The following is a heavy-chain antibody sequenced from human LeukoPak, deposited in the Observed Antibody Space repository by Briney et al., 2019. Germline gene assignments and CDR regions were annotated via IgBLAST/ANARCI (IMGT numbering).Heavy chain of an antibody. CDR3: AKETVAAPPIDY. D-gene: IGHD6-19*01. CDR2: ISGSAYST. Sequence: GGSLRLSCAASGFTFSSYAMSWVRQAPGKGLEWVSAISGSAYSTYYADSVKGRFTISRDNSKNTLYLQMNSLRAEDTAVYYWAKETVAAPPIDYWGQGTLVTVSS. CDR1: GFTFSSYA. J-gene: IGHJ4*02. V-gene: IGHV3-23*01.